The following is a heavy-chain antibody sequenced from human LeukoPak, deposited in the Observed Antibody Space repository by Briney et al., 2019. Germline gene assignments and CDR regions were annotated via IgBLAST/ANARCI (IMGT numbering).Heavy chain of an antibody. CDR2: INHSGST. D-gene: IGHD3-10*01. CDR3: ARSSLLWFGELSWYNWFDP. Sequence: SETLSLTCAVYGGSFSGYYWNWLRQPPGKGLEWIGEINHSGSTNYNPSLKSRVTISVDTSKNQFSLKLSSVTAADTAVYYCARSSLLWFGELSWYNWFDPWGQGTLVTVSS. V-gene: IGHV4-34*01. CDR1: GGSFSGYY. J-gene: IGHJ5*02.